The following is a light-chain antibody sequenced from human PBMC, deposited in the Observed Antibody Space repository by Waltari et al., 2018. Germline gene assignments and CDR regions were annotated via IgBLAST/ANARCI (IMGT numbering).Light chain of an antibody. CDR1: GSNIGAGYD. J-gene: IGLJ2*01. CDR3: QSFDTNLAVI. CDR2: PNT. Sequence: QSVLTQPPSVSGAPEQGVTISCTGGGSNIGAGYDVHWYQQFPGTAPKLLIFPNTKRPSGVPDRFSGSRAGASASLAITGLQAEDEGYYYCQSFDTNLAVIFGGGTKLTVL. V-gene: IGLV1-40*01.